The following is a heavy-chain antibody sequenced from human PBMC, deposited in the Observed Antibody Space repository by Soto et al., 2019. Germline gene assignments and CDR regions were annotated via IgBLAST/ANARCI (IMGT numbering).Heavy chain of an antibody. CDR1: GGSISSSSYY. CDR3: ARHGTCGGDCYPSMYYFDY. CDR2: IYYSGST. Sequence: SETLSLTCTVSGGSISSSSYYWGWIRQPPGKGLEWIGSIYYSGSTYYNPSLKSRVTISVDTSKNQFSLKLSSVTAADTAVYYCARHGTCGGDCYPSMYYFDYWGQGTLVTVSS. V-gene: IGHV4-39*01. J-gene: IGHJ4*02. D-gene: IGHD2-21*02.